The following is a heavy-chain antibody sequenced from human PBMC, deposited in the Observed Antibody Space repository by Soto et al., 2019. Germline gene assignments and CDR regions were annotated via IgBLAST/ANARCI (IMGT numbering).Heavy chain of an antibody. V-gene: IGHV4-31*03. Sequence: QVQLEESGPGLVKPSQTLSLTCSVSGGSFSSDSFIWSWVRQFPGKGLEWIGYIYYSGTTYYNPSLRSRVMMSVDTSKNQFSLHLSSVIAADTAVYYCARDHKWDGMDVWGQGATVTVSS. CDR2: IYYSGTT. J-gene: IGHJ6*02. CDR1: GGSFSSDSFI. CDR3: ARDHKWDGMDV. D-gene: IGHD1-26*01.